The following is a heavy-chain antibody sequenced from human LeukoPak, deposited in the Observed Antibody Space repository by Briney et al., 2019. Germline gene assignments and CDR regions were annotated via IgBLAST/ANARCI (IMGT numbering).Heavy chain of an antibody. J-gene: IGHJ4*02. Sequence: PGGSLRLSCAASGFTFSSYAMSWVRQAPGKGLEWVSAISGSGGSTYYADSVKGRFTISRDNSKNTLYLQMNSLRAEDTAVYYCVKVPSLVRGVAFDYWGQGTLVTVSP. V-gene: IGHV3-23*01. D-gene: IGHD3-10*01. CDR2: ISGSGGST. CDR1: GFTFSSYA. CDR3: VKVPSLVRGVAFDY.